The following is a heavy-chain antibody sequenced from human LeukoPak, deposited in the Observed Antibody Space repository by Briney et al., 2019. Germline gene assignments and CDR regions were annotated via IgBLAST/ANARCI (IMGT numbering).Heavy chain of an antibody. CDR3: TRGGYYGSGIGGNYFDY. D-gene: IGHD3-10*01. V-gene: IGHV3-30-3*01. CDR2: ISYDGYNT. CDR1: GFTLSTFA. J-gene: IGHJ4*02. Sequence: GGSLRLSCAASGFTLSTFAMHWVRQAPGKGLEWVAFISYDGYNTYYADSVKGRFTISRDNSKNTLYLQMNSLRDEDTAVYYCTRGGYYGSGIGGNYFDYWGQGSMVTVSS.